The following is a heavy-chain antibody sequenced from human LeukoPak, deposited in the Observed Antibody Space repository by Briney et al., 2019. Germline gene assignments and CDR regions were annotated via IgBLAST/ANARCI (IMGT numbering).Heavy chain of an antibody. D-gene: IGHD4-17*01. J-gene: IGHJ6*03. CDR1: GGTFSSYA. CDR2: IIPIFGTA. V-gene: IGHV1-69*06. Sequence: GSSVKVSCKASGGTFSSYAISWVRQAPGQGLEWMGGIIPIFGTANYAQKFQGRVTITADKSTSTAYMELSSLRSEDTAVYYCARESGGDYPDYYYYYMDVWGKGTTVTVSS. CDR3: ARESGGDYPDYYYYYMDV.